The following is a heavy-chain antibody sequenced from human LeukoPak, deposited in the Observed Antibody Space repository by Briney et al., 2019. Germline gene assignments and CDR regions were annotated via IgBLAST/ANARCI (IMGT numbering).Heavy chain of an antibody. J-gene: IGHJ6*02. D-gene: IGHD2-2*01. CDR1: GFTFSSYS. V-gene: IGHV3-21*01. Sequence: GGSLGLSCAASGFTFSSYSMNWVRQAPGKGLEWVSSISSSSSYIYYADSVKGRFTISRDNAKNSLYLQMNSLRAEDTAVYYCARDHYCSSTSCNMDVWGQGTTVTVSS. CDR2: ISSSSSYI. CDR3: ARDHYCSSTSCNMDV.